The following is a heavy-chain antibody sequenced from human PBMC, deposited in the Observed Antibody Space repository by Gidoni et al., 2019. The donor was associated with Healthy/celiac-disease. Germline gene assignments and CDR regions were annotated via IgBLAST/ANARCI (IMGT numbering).Heavy chain of an antibody. CDR2: ISGSGGST. Sequence: EVQLLESGGGLVQPGGSLRLSCAASGFTFSRYAMSWVRQAPGKGLEWVPAISGSGGSTYYAYSVKGRFTISSDNSKNTLYLQMNSLRAEDTSVYYCAKLKGYYDTIYYFDYWGQGTLVTVSS. D-gene: IGHD3-22*01. J-gene: IGHJ4*02. CDR1: GFTFSRYA. CDR3: AKLKGYYDTIYYFDY. V-gene: IGHV3-23*01.